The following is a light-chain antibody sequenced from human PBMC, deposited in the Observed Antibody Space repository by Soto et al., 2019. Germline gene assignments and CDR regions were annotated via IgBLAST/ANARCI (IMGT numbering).Light chain of an antibody. CDR3: CSYAGSYTYV. J-gene: IGLJ1*01. CDR1: SSDVGGYNY. Sequence: QSALTQPRSVSGSPGQSVTISCTGTSSDVGGYNYVSWYQQHPGKAPKLMIYDVSKRPSGVTDRFSGSKSGNTASLTISGLQAEDEADYYCCSYAGSYTYVFGTGTKATVL. CDR2: DVS. V-gene: IGLV2-11*01.